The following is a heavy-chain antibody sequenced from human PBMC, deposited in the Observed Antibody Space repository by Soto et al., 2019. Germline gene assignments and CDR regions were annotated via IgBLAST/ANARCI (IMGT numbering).Heavy chain of an antibody. CDR3: ARWGCSGTNCNLNQRSYDL. V-gene: IGHV3-33*03. J-gene: IGHJ4*02. D-gene: IGHD2-15*01. CDR1: GFIFNEYG. CDR2: IWYDGSNK. Sequence: QVQLVESGGGVVQPGMSLRLSCAASGFIFNEYGMHWVRQAPGKGLEWVAVIWYDGSNKYYADSVKGRFTISRDNSKNTMSLQMNNLRAEDTAVYYCARWGCSGTNCNLNQRSYDLWGQGTLVTGSS.